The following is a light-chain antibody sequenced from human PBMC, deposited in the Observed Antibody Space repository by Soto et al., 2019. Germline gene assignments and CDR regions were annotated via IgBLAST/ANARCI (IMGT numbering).Light chain of an antibody. Sequence: QSALTQPASVSGSPGQSVTISCSGSSSDVGAYNYVSWYQRHPGKAPKLMIDDVTNRPSGVSNRFSGSKSGNTASLTISGLQAEDEADYFCSSHTSSSTVGFGGGNQLTVL. V-gene: IGLV2-14*01. J-gene: IGLJ3*02. CDR2: DVT. CDR1: SSDVGAYNY. CDR3: SSHTSSSTVG.